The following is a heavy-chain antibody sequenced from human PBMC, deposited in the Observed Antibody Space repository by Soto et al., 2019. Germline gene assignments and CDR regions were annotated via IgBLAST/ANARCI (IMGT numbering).Heavy chain of an antibody. D-gene: IGHD6-13*01. V-gene: IGHV4-59*01. CDR2: IYYSGST. J-gene: IGHJ4*02. CDR3: ARDAAGNFDY. CDR1: GGSISSYY. Sequence: SETLSLTCTVSGGSISSYYWSWIRQPPGKGLEWIGYIYYSGSTNYNPSLKSRVTISVDTSKNQFSLKLSSVTAADTAVYYCARDAAGNFDYWGQGTLVTVS.